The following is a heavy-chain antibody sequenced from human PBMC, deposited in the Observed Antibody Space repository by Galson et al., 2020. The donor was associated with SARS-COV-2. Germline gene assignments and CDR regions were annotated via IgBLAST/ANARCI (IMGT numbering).Heavy chain of an antibody. V-gene: IGHV3-7*03. CDR2: IRPDGGAE. Sequence: GGSLRLSCAASGFTFSTYWMTWVRQAPGKGLEWVANIRPDGGAEYYVDSVKGRFTISRDNPKNSLYLQMNNLGVGDTAVYYYARNTVAAPGDSWGQGTLVTVSS. D-gene: IGHD6-13*01. J-gene: IGHJ4*02. CDR3: ARNTVAAPGDS. CDR1: GFTFSTYW.